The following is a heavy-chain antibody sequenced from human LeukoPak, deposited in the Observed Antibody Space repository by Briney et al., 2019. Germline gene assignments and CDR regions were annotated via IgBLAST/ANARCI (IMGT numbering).Heavy chain of an antibody. Sequence: PGGSLRLSCAASGFTFDDYAMHWVGQAPGKGLEWVSLISWDGGSTYYADSVKGRFTISRDNSKNSLYLQMNSLRAEDTALYYCAKDNQGYSYGSFDYWGQGTLVTVSS. J-gene: IGHJ4*02. V-gene: IGHV3-43D*03. CDR3: AKDNQGYSYGSFDY. CDR2: ISWDGGST. CDR1: GFTFDDYA. D-gene: IGHD5-18*01.